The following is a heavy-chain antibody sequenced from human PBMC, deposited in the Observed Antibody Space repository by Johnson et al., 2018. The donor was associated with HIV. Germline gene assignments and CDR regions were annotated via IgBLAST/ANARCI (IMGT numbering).Heavy chain of an antibody. V-gene: IGHV3-48*04. CDR1: GFTFSSYW. D-gene: IGHD1-26*01. J-gene: IGHJ3*02. Sequence: EVQLVESGGGLVQPGGSLRLSCAASGFTFSSYWMSWVRQAPGKGLEWVSYISSSGSPIYSADSVKGRFTISRDNAKNSLYLQMNSLRAEDTAVYYCARDHSGSYYPDAFDIWGQGTMVTVSS. CDR3: ARDHSGSYYPDAFDI. CDR2: ISSSGSPI.